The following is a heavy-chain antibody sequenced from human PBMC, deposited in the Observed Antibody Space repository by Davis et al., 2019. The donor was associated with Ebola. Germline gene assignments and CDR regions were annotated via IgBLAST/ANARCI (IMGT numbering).Heavy chain of an antibody. CDR1: GFTFGDYA. J-gene: IGHJ4*02. V-gene: IGHV3-9*01. CDR2: ISWDSGRV. Sequence: SLKISCVASGFTFGDYAMHWVRQVPGKGLEWVSDISWDSGRVGYADSVKGRFTISRDNAKNSLYLQMNSLRLEDTAIYYCAKDRALDLAYCGGDCFLDKWGQGTLVTVSS. CDR3: AKDRALDLAYCGGDCFLDK. D-gene: IGHD2-21*02.